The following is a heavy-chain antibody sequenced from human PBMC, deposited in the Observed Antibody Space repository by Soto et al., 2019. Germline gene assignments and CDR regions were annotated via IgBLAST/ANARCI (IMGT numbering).Heavy chain of an antibody. V-gene: IGHV4-30-2*01. CDR1: GGSISSGDYS. Sequence: QLQLQESGSGLVKPSQTLSLTCAVSGGSISSGDYSWSWIRQPPGKGLEWIGYIYHSGSTYYNPSLKSRVTISVDRSKNQFSLKLSSVIAADTAVYYCARGAFTMVRGVIINDNWFDPWGQGTLVTVSS. CDR2: IYHSGST. CDR3: ARGAFTMVRGVIINDNWFDP. D-gene: IGHD3-10*01. J-gene: IGHJ5*02.